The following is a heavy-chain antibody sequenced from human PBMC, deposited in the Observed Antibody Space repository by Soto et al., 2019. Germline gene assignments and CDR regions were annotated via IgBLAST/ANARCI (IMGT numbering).Heavy chain of an antibody. CDR2: IYSGGST. V-gene: IGHV3-53*01. CDR3: ARGWYYYDSSGSKMAYYYGMDV. J-gene: IGHJ6*02. Sequence: GGSLRLSCAASGFTVSSNYMSWVRQAPGKGLEWVSVIYSGGSTYYADSVKGRFTISRDNSKNTLYLQMNSLRAEDTVVYYCARGWYYYDSSGSKMAYYYGMDVWGQGTTVTVSS. CDR1: GFTVSSNY. D-gene: IGHD3-22*01.